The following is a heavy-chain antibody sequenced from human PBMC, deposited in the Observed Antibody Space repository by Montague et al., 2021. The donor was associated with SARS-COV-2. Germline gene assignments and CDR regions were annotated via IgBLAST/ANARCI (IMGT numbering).Heavy chain of an antibody. D-gene: IGHD4-23*01. J-gene: IGHJ6*02. CDR3: AREAQLPNYYGMGV. CDR1: GFTFSSYG. CDR2: IWYDGSNK. Sequence: SLRLSCAASGFTFSSYGMHWVRQAPGKGLEWVAVIWYDGSNKYYADSVKGRFTISRDNSKNTLYLQMNSLRAEDTAVYYCAREAQLPNYYGMGVWGQGTTVTVSS. V-gene: IGHV3-33*01.